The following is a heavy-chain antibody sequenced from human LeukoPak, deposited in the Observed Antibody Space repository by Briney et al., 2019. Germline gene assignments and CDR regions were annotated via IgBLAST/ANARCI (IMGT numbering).Heavy chain of an antibody. D-gene: IGHD2-2*01. J-gene: IGHJ4*02. Sequence: EPGGSLRLSCAASGFTFSSYWMHWVRQAPGKGLVWVSRINSDGSSTSYADSVKGRFTISRDNAKSTLYLQMHSLRAEDTAVYYCARRYCSSTSCYYDSWGQGTLVTVSS. V-gene: IGHV3-74*01. CDR3: ARRYCSSTSCYYDS. CDR1: GFTFSSYW. CDR2: INSDGSST.